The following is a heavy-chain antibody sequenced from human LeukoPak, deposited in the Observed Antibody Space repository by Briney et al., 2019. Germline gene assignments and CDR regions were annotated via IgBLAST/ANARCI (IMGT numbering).Heavy chain of an antibody. CDR1: GFTFSTHT. V-gene: IGHV3-74*01. J-gene: IGHJ4*02. CDR3: VSFYETY. CDR2: INSDGSWT. D-gene: IGHD2/OR15-2a*01. Sequence: SGGSLRLSCAGAGFTFSTHTINWVRQAPGKGLEWVSHINSDGSWTSYADSVKGRFTISKDNAKNTVYLQMNSLRAEDTAVYYCVSFYETYWGRGTLVTVSS.